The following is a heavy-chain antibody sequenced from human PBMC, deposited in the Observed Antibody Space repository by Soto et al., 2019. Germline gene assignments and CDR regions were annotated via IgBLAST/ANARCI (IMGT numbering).Heavy chain of an antibody. J-gene: IGHJ4*02. D-gene: IGHD1-1*01. Sequence: SETLSFTCTVSGGSILSYAWSWIRQPPGKGLEWIGYIYYSGTTNYNPHLKSRVTLSEDTSKNEFSLKLSSVTAADTAVYYCASAALMRYTFQYWGQVALVNVGS. CDR2: IYYSGTT. V-gene: IGHV4-59*01. CDR1: GGSILSYA. CDR3: ASAALMRYTFQY.